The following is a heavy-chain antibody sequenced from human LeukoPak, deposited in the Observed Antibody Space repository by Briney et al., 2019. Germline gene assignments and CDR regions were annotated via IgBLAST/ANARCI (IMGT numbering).Heavy chain of an antibody. D-gene: IGHD6-19*01. J-gene: IGHJ4*02. V-gene: IGHV4-59*12. CDR3: AREYSSGYHYFDY. CDR2: IYYSGST. Sequence: SETLSLTCTVSGGSISSYYWSWIRQPPGKGLEWIGYIYYSGSTNYNPSLRNRVTISVDMSENQFSLKVSSVTATDTAVYYCAREYSSGYHYFDYWGQGTLVTVSS. CDR1: GGSISSYY.